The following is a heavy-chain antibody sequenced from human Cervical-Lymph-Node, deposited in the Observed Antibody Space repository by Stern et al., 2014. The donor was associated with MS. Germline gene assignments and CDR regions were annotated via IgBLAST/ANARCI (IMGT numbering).Heavy chain of an antibody. J-gene: IGHJ4*02. CDR1: GFTVSSSY. V-gene: IGHV3-53*01. D-gene: IGHD5-18*01. Sequence: VQLVQSGGGLIQPGGSLRLSCAASGFTVSSSYMSWVRQAPGKGLEWGSAIHNGGATYYADSVKGRFAISRENSKNTLYFQMSSLRAEDTAVYYCARVGRGYISGYSFDYWAQGTLVTVSS. CDR2: IHNGGAT. CDR3: ARVGRGYISGYSFDY.